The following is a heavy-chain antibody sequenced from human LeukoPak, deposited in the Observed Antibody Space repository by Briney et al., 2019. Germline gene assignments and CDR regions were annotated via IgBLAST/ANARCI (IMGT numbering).Heavy chain of an antibody. J-gene: IGHJ5*02. Sequence: SETLSLTCTVSGDSIKNSNYYWGWICQPPGKGLEWIGSISYSGSTYYNPSLKSRVTIFLDTSKNEFSLKLSSVTAADTAVYCCARSPGGDFWSGYYGYNWFDLWGQGTLVTVSS. D-gene: IGHD3-3*01. CDR2: ISYSGST. CDR1: GDSIKNSNYY. CDR3: ARSPGGDFWSGYYGYNWFDL. V-gene: IGHV4-39*07.